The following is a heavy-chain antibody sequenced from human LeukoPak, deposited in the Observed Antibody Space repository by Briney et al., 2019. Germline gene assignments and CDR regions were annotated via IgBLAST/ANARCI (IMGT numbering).Heavy chain of an antibody. D-gene: IGHD3-16*01. CDR3: TTRACHAGGCSSSFYYYYGLHF. CDR1: GNSISNYA. CDR2: IIPIFGAA. Sequence: SVKVSCKASGNSISNYAVSWVRQAPGQGFEWMGGIIPIFGAADYAQKFQGRVTITADQSTSTTYMALSSLKSEDTATYYCTTRACHAGGCSSSFYYYYGLHFWGQGTTVSVSS. V-gene: IGHV1-69*13. J-gene: IGHJ6*02.